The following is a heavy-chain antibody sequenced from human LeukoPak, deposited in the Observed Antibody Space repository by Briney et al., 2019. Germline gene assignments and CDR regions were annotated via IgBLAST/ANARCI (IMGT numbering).Heavy chain of an antibody. CDR1: GGSISSYH. CDR3: TRAASSGPLFTYHMDV. CDR2: FIYSGNI. J-gene: IGHJ6*03. V-gene: IGHV4-59*12. D-gene: IGHD3-22*01. Sequence: PSETLSLTCTVSGGSISSYHWSWIRQPPGKGLEWIGYFIYSGNINYNASLKSRVTISVDTSKNQFSLKLTSVTAADTAVYYCTRAASSGPLFTYHMDVWGKGTTVTVSS.